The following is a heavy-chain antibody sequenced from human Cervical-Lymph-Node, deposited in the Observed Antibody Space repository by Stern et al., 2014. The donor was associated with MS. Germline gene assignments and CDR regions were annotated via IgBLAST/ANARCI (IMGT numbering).Heavy chain of an antibody. V-gene: IGHV4-59*01. D-gene: IGHD2-2*01. CDR3: ARIAGYCSTTSCAPIDY. CDR1: DGSISSYY. Sequence: QVQLQESGTGLVKPSETLSLTCTVSDGSISSYYWNWLRQSPGKGLEWIGYISYSGTTNYNPSLKSRVTISVDTSKNKFSLKLSSVTAADTAVYYCARIAGYCSTTSCAPIDYWGQGTLVTVSS. CDR2: ISYSGTT. J-gene: IGHJ4*02.